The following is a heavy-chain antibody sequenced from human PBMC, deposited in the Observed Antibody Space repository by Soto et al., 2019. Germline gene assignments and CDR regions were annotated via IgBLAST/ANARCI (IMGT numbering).Heavy chain of an antibody. Sequence: ASVKVSCKASGYRFTKYAMHWVRQAPGQSLEWLGYINAGNGYTQYSQKFLGRVTITRDTSASSTYMELSSLRSEDTAVYYCARLIAVANTGNFFDYWGQGTVVTVSS. V-gene: IGHV1-3*01. CDR1: GYRFTKYA. D-gene: IGHD6-19*01. J-gene: IGHJ4*02. CDR3: ARLIAVANTGNFFDY. CDR2: INAGNGYT.